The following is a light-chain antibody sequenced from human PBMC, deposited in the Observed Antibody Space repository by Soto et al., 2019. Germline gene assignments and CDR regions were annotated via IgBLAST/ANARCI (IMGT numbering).Light chain of an antibody. Sequence: DVQMTLSPSTLSASVGDRVTITFRASQIISTWLAWYQQKPVKDPKLLIFDSSTLQSGVPSRFSGSGSGTEFTLTISSLQPDDFATYYCHQYNTFSPFGQGTKVDIK. CDR1: QIISTW. J-gene: IGKJ1*01. V-gene: IGKV1-5*01. CDR2: DSS. CDR3: HQYNTFSP.